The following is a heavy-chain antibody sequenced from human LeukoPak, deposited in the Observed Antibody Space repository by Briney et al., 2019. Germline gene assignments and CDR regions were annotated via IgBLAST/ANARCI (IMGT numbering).Heavy chain of an antibody. CDR3: ARAAYCGGDCYPDDY. V-gene: IGHV1-69*06. J-gene: IGHJ4*02. Sequence: SVKVSCKASGGTFSSYAISWVRQAPGQGLEWMGRIIPIFGTANYAQKFQGRVTITADKSTSTAYMELSSLRSEDTAVYYCARAAYCGGDCYPDDYWGQGTLVTVSS. D-gene: IGHD2-21*02. CDR1: GGTFSSYA. CDR2: IIPIFGTA.